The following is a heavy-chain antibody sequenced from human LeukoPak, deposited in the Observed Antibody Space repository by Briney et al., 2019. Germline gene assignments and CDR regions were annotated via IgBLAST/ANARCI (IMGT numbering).Heavy chain of an antibody. D-gene: IGHD5/OR15-5a*01. CDR3: ARGSAVSTKLGFDP. CDR2: IRYSGGT. CDR1: GGSISSHY. V-gene: IGHV4-59*11. Sequence: SEALSLTCTVSGGSISSHYWSWIRKSPGKGLECIGSIRYSGGTYYNPSLKSRVTISVDTSRNQLSLNLSSVTAADTAVYYCARGSAVSTKLGFDPWGQGALVTVS. J-gene: IGHJ5*02.